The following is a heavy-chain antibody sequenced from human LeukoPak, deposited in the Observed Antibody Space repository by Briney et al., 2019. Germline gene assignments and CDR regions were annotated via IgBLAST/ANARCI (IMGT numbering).Heavy chain of an antibody. Sequence: SETLSLTCAVSGGSISSYYWSWIRQPPGKGLEWIGNIYYSGSTNYNPSLKSRVTISVDTSKNQFSLKLSSVTAADTAVYYCAREQKQWLEFDYWGQGTLVTVSS. CDR1: GGSISSYY. D-gene: IGHD6-19*01. CDR2: IYYSGST. V-gene: IGHV4-59*12. J-gene: IGHJ4*02. CDR3: AREQKQWLEFDY.